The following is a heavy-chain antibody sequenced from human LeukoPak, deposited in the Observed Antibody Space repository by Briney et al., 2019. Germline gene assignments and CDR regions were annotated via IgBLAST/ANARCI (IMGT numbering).Heavy chain of an antibody. CDR2: IYYSGST. CDR1: GGSISSGDYY. CDR3: ARADTAMPYYYYYGMDV. J-gene: IGHJ6*02. D-gene: IGHD5-18*01. Sequence: SETLSLTCTVSGGSISSGDYYWSWIRQPPGKGLEWIGYIYYSGSTYYNPSLKSRVTISVDTSKNQFSLKLSSVTAADTAVYYCARADTAMPYYYYYGMDVWGQGTTVTVSS. V-gene: IGHV4-30-4*01.